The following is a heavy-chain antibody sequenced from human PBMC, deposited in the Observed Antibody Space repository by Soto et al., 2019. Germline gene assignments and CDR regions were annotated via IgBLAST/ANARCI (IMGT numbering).Heavy chain of an antibody. CDR3: ARDRVDTAMGFDY. Sequence: SETLSLTCTVSGGSISSYYWSWIRQPPGKGLEWIGYIYYSGSTNYNPSLKSRVTISVDTSKNQFSLKLSSVTAADTAVYYCARDRVDTAMGFDYWGQGTLVTVSS. J-gene: IGHJ4*02. D-gene: IGHD5-18*01. CDR1: GGSISSYY. V-gene: IGHV4-59*01. CDR2: IYYSGST.